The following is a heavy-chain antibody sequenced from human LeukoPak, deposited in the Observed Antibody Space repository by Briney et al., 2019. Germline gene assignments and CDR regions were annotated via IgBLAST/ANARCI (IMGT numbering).Heavy chain of an antibody. V-gene: IGHV4-34*01. Sequence: SETLSLTCAVYGGSFSGYYWSWIRQPPGKGLEWIGEINHSGSTNYNPSLKSRVTISVDTSKNQFSLKLSSVTAADTAVYYCARGWYYYDGSGFREIDYWGQGTLVTVSS. CDR2: INHSGST. CDR3: ARGWYYYDGSGFREIDY. CDR1: GGSFSGYY. J-gene: IGHJ4*02. D-gene: IGHD3-22*01.